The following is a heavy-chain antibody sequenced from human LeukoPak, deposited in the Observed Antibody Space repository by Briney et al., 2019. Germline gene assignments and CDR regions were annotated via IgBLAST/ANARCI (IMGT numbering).Heavy chain of an antibody. CDR3: AKEVGPFDF. D-gene: IGHD1-26*01. V-gene: IGHV3-23*01. CDR1: GLTFGLYG. J-gene: IGHJ4*02. CDR2: ISGSGDST. Sequence: GGTLRLPCAASGLTFGLYGMTWVRQAPGKGREWVSTISGSGDSTYYADSVKGRFTISRDNSKNTLYLQMNSLRAEDTAVYYCAKEVGPFDFWGQGTLVTVSS.